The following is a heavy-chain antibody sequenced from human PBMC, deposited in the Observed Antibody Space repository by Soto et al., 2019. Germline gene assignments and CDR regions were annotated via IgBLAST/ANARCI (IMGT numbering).Heavy chain of an antibody. CDR3: ARGDSSGYYHDAFDI. D-gene: IGHD3-22*01. J-gene: IGHJ3*02. Sequence: IPCQPCGYTFPSYGISWVRQTPGQGLEWMGWISAYNGNTNYAQKLQGRVTMTTDTSTSTAYMELRSLRSDDTAVYYCARGDSSGYYHDAFDIWGQGTMVTVSS. V-gene: IGHV1-18*01. CDR1: GYTFPSYG. CDR2: ISAYNGNT.